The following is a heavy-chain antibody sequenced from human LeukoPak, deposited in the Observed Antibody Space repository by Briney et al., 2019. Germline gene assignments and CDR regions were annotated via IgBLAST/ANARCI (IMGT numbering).Heavy chain of an antibody. J-gene: IGHJ4*02. CDR3: ARDRGRTGGFDY. CDR2: IYYSGST. CDR1: GGSISSYY. D-gene: IGHD3-10*01. V-gene: IGHV4-59*01. Sequence: SETLSLTCTVSGGSISSYYWSWIRQPPGKGLEWIAFIYYSGSTNYNPSLKSRATISVDMSRNQFSLNLNSVTAADTAVYYCARDRGRTGGFDYWGQGTLVTVSS.